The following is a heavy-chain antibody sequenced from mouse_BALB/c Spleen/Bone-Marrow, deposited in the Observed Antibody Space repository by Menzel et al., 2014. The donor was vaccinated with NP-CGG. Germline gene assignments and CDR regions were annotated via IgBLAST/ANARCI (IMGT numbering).Heavy chain of an antibody. J-gene: IGHJ3*01. CDR3: ARHAYYDQTEVSFVY. Sequence: EVQLQESGGGLVKSGGSLKLSCAASGFSFNSYGMSWVRQTPEKRLEWVATISGGGSYTFYPDSVKGRFTISRDNAKNNLYLHLSSLRSEDTALYYCARHAYYDQTEVSFVYWGQGTLVTVSA. CDR2: ISGGGSYT. CDR1: GFSFNSYG. V-gene: IGHV5-9-2*01. D-gene: IGHD2-4*01.